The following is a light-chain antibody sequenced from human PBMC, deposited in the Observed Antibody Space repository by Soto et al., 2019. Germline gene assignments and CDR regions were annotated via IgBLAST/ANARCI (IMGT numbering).Light chain of an antibody. CDR3: MQALQTLGVP. J-gene: IGKJ5*01. CDR1: QSLLHSNGYNY. V-gene: IGKV2-28*01. Sequence: VVSLSPLSLPVTPGEPASISCRSSQSLLHSNGYNYLDWYLQKPGQSPQLLIYLGSNRASGVPDRFSGSGSGTDFTLKISRVEAEDVGVYYCMQALQTLGVPFGQRTRPAIK. CDR2: LGS.